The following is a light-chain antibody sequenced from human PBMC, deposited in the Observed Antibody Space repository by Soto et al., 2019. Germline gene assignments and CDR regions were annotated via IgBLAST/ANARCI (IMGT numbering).Light chain of an antibody. V-gene: IGKV2D-29*01. Sequence: DIGMTQSPLSLSVTPGQPASISCKSSQSLLYVDGKTYLYWYLQKSGQPPQLLIYEVFNRISGVPDRFSGSGSGTDFTLKISRVEAEDVGVYCCMQGIQLPRTFGQGTKVEIK. CDR3: MQGIQLPRT. CDR1: QSLLYVDGKTY. J-gene: IGKJ1*01. CDR2: EVF.